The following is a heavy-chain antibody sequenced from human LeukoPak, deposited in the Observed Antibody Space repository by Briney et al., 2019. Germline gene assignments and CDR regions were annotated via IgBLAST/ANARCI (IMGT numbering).Heavy chain of an antibody. CDR3: ARYRSPNRGWFDY. Sequence: ASVKVSCKASGYSFDNYGISWARQAPGRGLEWMGWITAYNGNTHYAQKFQGRVTMTTAISPRTAYMELRSLRADDTAVYFCARYRSPNRGWFDYWGQGTLVTVSS. CDR1: GYSFDNYG. V-gene: IGHV1-18*01. J-gene: IGHJ4*02. CDR2: ITAYNGNT. D-gene: IGHD6-19*01.